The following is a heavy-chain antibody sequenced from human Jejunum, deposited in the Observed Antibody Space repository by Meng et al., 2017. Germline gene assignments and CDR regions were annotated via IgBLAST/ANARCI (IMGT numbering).Heavy chain of an antibody. J-gene: IGHJ6*02. CDR2: IDRDGNYR. CDR3: ARGYCSRTSCQYYYGLDV. CDR1: GFTFSSHW. Sequence: GESLKISCEASGFTFSSHWMHWVRQAPGKGLVWVSRIDRDGNYRTYADSVKGRFTISRDNAKNTLFLQLNSLRAEDTAVYYCARGYCSRTSCQYYYGLDVWGQGTTVTAP. V-gene: IGHV3-74*01. D-gene: IGHD2-2*01.